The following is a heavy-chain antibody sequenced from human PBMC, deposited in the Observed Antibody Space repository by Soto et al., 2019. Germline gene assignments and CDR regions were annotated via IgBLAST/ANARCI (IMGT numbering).Heavy chain of an antibody. Sequence: GWSLRLSFAASGFTFSYHTMHWVRQAPGKGLEWVSSISSSSSYIYYADSVKGRFTISRDNAKNSLYLQMNSLRDEDTAVYYCAREDDSSYYYGMDVWGQGTTVTVSS. J-gene: IGHJ6*02. V-gene: IGHV3-21*01. CDR2: ISSSSSYI. CDR1: GFTFSYHT. D-gene: IGHD3-22*01. CDR3: AREDDSSYYYGMDV.